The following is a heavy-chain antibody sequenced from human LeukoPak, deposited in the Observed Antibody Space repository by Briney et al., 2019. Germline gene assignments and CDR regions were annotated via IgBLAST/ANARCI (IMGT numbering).Heavy chain of an antibody. CDR2: ISYDGSNK. D-gene: IGHD4-23*01. J-gene: IGHJ4*02. CDR3: ARVHRWRGYFDY. Sequence: GGSLRLSCAASGFTFSSYAMSWVRQAPGKGLEWVAVISYDGSNKYYADSVKGRFTISRDNSKNTLYLQMNSLRAEDTAVYYCARVHRWRGYFDYWGQGTLVTVSS. CDR1: GFTFSSYA. V-gene: IGHV3-30-3*01.